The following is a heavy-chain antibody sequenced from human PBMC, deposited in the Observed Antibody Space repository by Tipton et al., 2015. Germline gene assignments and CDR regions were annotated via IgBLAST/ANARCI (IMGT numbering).Heavy chain of an antibody. CDR3: ARARGYSSWYATRTWFDP. CDR2: IDYTGRT. J-gene: IGHJ5*02. V-gene: IGHV4-59*01. D-gene: IGHD6-13*01. Sequence: TLSLTCSLSGDFISTYHWTWIRQPPGKEMEWIGYIDYTGRTKYSPSLKSRVTISVDTPKNQFSLKLSSVTAADTAVYYCARARGYSSWYATRTWFDPWGQGTLVTVSS. CDR1: GDFISTYH.